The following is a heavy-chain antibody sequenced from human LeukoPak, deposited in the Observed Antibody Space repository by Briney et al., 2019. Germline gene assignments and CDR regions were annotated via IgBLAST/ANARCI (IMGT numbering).Heavy chain of an antibody. CDR2: ISYDGSNK. CDR1: GFTFSSYG. V-gene: IGHV3-30*18. J-gene: IGHJ4*02. D-gene: IGHD6-13*01. CDR3: AKVGIAAAGIDY. Sequence: PGGSLRLSCAASGFTFSSYGMHWVRQAPGKGLEWVAVISYDGSNKYYADSVKGRFTISRDNSKNTLYLQMNSLRAEDTAVYYCAKVGIAAAGIDYWGQGTLVTVSS.